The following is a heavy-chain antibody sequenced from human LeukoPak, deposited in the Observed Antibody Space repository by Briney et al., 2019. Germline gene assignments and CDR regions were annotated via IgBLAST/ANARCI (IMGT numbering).Heavy chain of an antibody. V-gene: IGHV3-23*01. D-gene: IGHD6-19*01. CDR3: AKGHSSGWYKPSNFFDY. Sequence: GGSLRLSCAASGFTFSSYAMSWVRQAPGKGLEWVSTLSDTGVSTYYADSVKGRFTISRDNSKNTLYLQINSLRAEDTAVYYCAKGHSSGWYKPSNFFDYWGQGTQVTVSS. CDR2: LSDTGVST. J-gene: IGHJ4*02. CDR1: GFTFSSYA.